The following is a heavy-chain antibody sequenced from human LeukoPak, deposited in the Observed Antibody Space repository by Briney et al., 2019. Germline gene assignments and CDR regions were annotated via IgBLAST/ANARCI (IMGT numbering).Heavy chain of an antibody. V-gene: IGHV4-38-2*02. CDR2: IYHSGST. Sequence: SETLSLTCTVSGYSISSGYYWGWIRQPPGKGLEWIGSIYHSGSTYYNPSLKSRVTISVDTSKNQFSLKLSSVTAADTAVYYCARDSDYYGDYASGGHYWGQGTLVTVSS. CDR1: GYSISSGYY. J-gene: IGHJ4*02. CDR3: ARDSDYYGDYASGGHY. D-gene: IGHD4-17*01.